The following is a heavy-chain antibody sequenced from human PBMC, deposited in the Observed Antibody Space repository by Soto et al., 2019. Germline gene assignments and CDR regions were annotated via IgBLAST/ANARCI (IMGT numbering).Heavy chain of an antibody. Sequence: QVQLVQSGAEVKKPGASVKVSCKASGYTFTSYDINWVRQATGQGLEWMGWMNPNSGNTGYAQKFQGRVTMTRSTSISTAYMELTSLRSEDTAVYYCARGGYYYDSSAYYRPFDYWGQGTLVPVSS. J-gene: IGHJ4*02. CDR3: ARGGYYYDSSAYYRPFDY. D-gene: IGHD3-22*01. V-gene: IGHV1-8*01. CDR1: GYTFTSYD. CDR2: MNPNSGNT.